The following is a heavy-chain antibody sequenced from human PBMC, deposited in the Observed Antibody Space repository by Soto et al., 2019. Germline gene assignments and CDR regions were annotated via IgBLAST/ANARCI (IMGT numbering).Heavy chain of an antibody. CDR3: ARDYFSVDAAIWDWFDP. CDR2: INAGNGNT. Sequence: ASVKVSCKASGYTFTSYAMHWVRQAPGQRLEWMGWINAGNGNTKYSQKFQGRVTITRDTSASTAYMELSSLRSEDTAVYYCARDYFSVDAAIWDWFDPWGQGTLVTVSS. J-gene: IGHJ5*02. CDR1: GYTFTSYA. D-gene: IGHD5-18*01. V-gene: IGHV1-3*01.